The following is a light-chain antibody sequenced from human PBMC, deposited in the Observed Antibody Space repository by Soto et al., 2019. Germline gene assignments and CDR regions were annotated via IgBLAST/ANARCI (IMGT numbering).Light chain of an antibody. CDR3: CSYAGSSTSWV. Sequence: QSALTQPASVSGSPGQSITISCTGTSSDVGSYNLVSWYQQHPGKAPKLMIYEVSKRPSGVSNRFSGSKSGNTASLTISGLQAEVEADYYCCSYAGSSTSWVFGGGTKVTVL. J-gene: IGLJ3*02. V-gene: IGLV2-23*02. CDR1: SSDVGSYNL. CDR2: EVS.